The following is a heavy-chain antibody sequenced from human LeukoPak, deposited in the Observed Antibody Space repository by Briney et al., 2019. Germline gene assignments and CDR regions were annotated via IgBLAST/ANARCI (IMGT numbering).Heavy chain of an antibody. CDR2: ISWNSGSI. CDR1: GFTFSSYS. V-gene: IGHV3-9*01. D-gene: IGHD3-9*01. CDR3: AKGDDILTGYYLYYFDY. J-gene: IGHJ4*02. Sequence: GGSLRLSCAASGFTFSSYSMNWVRQAPGKGLEWVSGISWNSGSIGHADSVRGRFTISRDNAKNTLYLQMNSLRAEDTAVYYCAKGDDILTGYYLYYFDYWGQGTLVTVSS.